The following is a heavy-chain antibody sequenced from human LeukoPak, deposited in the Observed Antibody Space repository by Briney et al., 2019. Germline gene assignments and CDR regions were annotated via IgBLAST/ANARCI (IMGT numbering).Heavy chain of an antibody. Sequence: SQTLSLTCAISGDSVFSIYAAWNWIRQSPSRGLEWLGRIYYRSRWSNDHAVSVKSRITINPDTSKNQFSLQLSSVTPEDTAVYYCARASFRAFDIRGQGTMVAVSS. CDR2: IYYRSRWSN. CDR3: ARASFRAFDI. V-gene: IGHV6-1*01. CDR1: GDSVFSIYAA. J-gene: IGHJ3*02.